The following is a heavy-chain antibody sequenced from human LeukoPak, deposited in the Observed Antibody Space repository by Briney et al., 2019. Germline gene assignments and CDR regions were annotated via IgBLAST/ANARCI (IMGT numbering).Heavy chain of an antibody. CDR1: GFAFSRYA. V-gene: IGHV3-23*01. CDR3: AKEARGGYCSSTSCYSYY. J-gene: IGHJ4*02. Sequence: PGGSVRLSCAASGFAFSRYAMSWVRQAPGKGLEWVSAISGSGGSTYYADSVKGRFTISRDNSKNTLYLQMNSLRADDTAVYYCAKEARGGYCSSTSCYSYYWGQGTLDTVSS. CDR2: ISGSGGST. D-gene: IGHD2-2*02.